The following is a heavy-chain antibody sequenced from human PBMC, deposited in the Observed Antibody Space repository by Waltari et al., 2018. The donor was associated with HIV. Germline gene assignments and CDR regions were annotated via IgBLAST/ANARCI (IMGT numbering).Heavy chain of an antibody. Sequence: QVQLVQSGSELKKPGASVKVSCKRSGNTFTTYANNWVRHAPGHGLEWMGWVNTKTGNPPYAQDFTGRFVFALDTSVSTAYLQISSLKAEDTAVYYCARGWSTSSFGPWGQGTLVTVSS. V-gene: IGHV7-4-1*02. D-gene: IGHD2-2*01. CDR1: GNTFTTYA. J-gene: IGHJ5*02. CDR3: ARGWSTSSFGP. CDR2: VNTKTGNP.